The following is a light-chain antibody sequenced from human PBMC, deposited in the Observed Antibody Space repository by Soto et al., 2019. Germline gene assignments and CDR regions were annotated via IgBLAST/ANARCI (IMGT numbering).Light chain of an antibody. CDR3: QQYSNLIT. CDR2: AAS. V-gene: IGKV1-39*01. J-gene: IGKJ5*01. Sequence: DIQMTQSPSTLSASVGDRVTITCRASQSISSYLNWYQQKPGKDPKLLIYAASSLQSGVPSRFSGSGSGTYFSFTISSLQPEDFATYYCQQYSNLITFGQGTRLEIK. CDR1: QSISSY.